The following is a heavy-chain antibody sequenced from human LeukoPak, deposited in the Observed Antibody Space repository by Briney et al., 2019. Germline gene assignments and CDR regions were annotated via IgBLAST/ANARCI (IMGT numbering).Heavy chain of an antibody. Sequence: GGTLRLSCAASVFTFDDYAMHWVRQAPGKGLEWVSLISGDGCSTYYADSVKGRFTISRDNSKHSLYLQMNSVRTEDTALYYCAKDIFSGYNFDNWFDPWGQGTLVTVSS. V-gene: IGHV3-43*02. CDR2: ISGDGCST. CDR3: AKDIFSGYNFDNWFDP. D-gene: IGHD5-24*01. J-gene: IGHJ5*02. CDR1: VFTFDDYA.